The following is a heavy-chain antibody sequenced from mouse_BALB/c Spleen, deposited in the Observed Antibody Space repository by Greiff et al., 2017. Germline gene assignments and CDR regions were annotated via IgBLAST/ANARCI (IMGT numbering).Heavy chain of an antibody. D-gene: IGHD2-3*01. CDR3: SNRWLLREY. Sequence: EVKLQESGGGLVKPGGSLKLSCAASGFTFSSYAMSWVRQSPEKRLEWVAEISSGGSYTYYPDTVTGRFTISRDNAKNTLYLEMSSLRSEDTAMYYCSNRWLLREYWGQGTLVTVSA. V-gene: IGHV5-9-4*01. CDR1: GFTFSSYA. CDR2: ISSGGSYT. J-gene: IGHJ3*01.